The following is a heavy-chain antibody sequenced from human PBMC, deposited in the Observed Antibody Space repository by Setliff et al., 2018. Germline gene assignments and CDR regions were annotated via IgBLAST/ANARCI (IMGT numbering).Heavy chain of an antibody. Sequence: PGGSLRLSCAASGFTFSRYWMSWVRQAPGKGLEWVANIKQDGSEKYYVDSVKGRFTISRDNAKNSLYLQMNSLRAEDTAVYYCARISGNDDILTGYSVGYYFDYWGQGTLVTVSS. D-gene: IGHD3-9*01. J-gene: IGHJ4*02. CDR3: ARISGNDDILTGYSVGYYFDY. CDR2: IKQDGSEK. V-gene: IGHV3-7*01. CDR1: GFTFSRYW.